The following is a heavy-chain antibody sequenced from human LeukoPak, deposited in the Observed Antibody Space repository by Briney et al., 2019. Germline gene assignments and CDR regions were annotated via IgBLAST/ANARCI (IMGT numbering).Heavy chain of an antibody. Sequence: PGGSLRLSCAASGFTFSSYWMHWVRQAPGEGLGWVSRINTVGSSTRYADSVKRRFTLSRHNSKHTLYLQMNSLRAEDTAVYYCASRTMTTVPPFDYWGQGTLVTVSS. CDR3: ASRTMTTVPPFDY. J-gene: IGHJ4*02. V-gene: IGHV3-74*01. CDR2: INTVGSST. CDR1: GFTFSSYW. D-gene: IGHD4-17*01.